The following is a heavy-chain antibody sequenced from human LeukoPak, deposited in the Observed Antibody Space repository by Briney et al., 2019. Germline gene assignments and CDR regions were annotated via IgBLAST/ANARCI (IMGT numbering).Heavy chain of an antibody. J-gene: IGHJ4*02. CDR2: ISGSGDSA. D-gene: IGHD5-12*01. Sequence: GGSLRLSCAASGFSFSNYGMAWVRQAPGEGLGWVSSISGSGDSAYYGDSVKGRFTISRDNSKNTLYLQMNSLRAEDTAVYYCAKDRRGYDASHGGYWGQGSLVTVSS. CDR3: AKDRRGYDASHGGY. V-gene: IGHV3-23*01. CDR1: GFSFSNYG.